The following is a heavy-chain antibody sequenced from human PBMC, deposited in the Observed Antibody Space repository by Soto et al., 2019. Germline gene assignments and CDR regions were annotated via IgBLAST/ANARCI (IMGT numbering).Heavy chain of an antibody. CDR1: GGTFSSYA. D-gene: IGHD5-18*01. Sequence: QVQLVQSGAEVKKPGSSVKVSCKASGGTFSSYASSWVRQAPGQGLEWMGGIIPIFGTANYAQKFQGRVTMTADESTSTAYMELSSLRSEDTAVYYCASHSYGYSPHYYPGMDVWGQGTTVTVSS. CDR3: ASHSYGYSPHYYPGMDV. J-gene: IGHJ6*02. V-gene: IGHV1-69*12. CDR2: IIPIFGTA.